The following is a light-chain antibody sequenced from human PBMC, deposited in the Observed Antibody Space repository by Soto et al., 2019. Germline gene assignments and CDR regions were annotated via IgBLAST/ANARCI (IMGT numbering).Light chain of an antibody. J-gene: IGLJ3*02. V-gene: IGLV2-14*01. CDR3: SSYTSRSTRV. Sequence: QSALTKPASVSGSPGQSITISCTGTSSDVGGYNYVSWYQQHPGKAPKLMIYEVSNRPSGVSNRFSGSTSGNTASLTISGLQAEDEADYYCSSYTSRSTRVFGGGTKLTVL. CDR1: SSDVGGYNY. CDR2: EVS.